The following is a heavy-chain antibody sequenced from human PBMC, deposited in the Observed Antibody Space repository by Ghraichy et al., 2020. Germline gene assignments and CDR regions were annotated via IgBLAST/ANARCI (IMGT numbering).Heavy chain of an antibody. CDR3: ARDRRDGYNSPIDY. D-gene: IGHD5-24*01. CDR1: GFTFPPYG. J-gene: IGHJ4*02. V-gene: IGHV3-33*01. CDR2: IWYDGSNP. Sequence: LSLTCVASGFTFPPYGMHWVRQAPGKGLEWVALIWYDGSNPYYADSVKGRFTISRENSKNTLYLQMNSLRVEDTAVYYCARDRRDGYNSPIDYWGQGTQVTVSS.